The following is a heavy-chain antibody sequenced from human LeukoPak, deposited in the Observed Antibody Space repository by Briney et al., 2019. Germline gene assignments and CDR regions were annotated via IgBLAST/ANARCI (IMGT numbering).Heavy chain of an antibody. CDR1: GYTFTCYY. CDR2: INPNSGGT. V-gene: IGHV1-2*02. Sequence: ASVKVSCKASGYTFTCYYMHWVRQAPGQGLEWMGWINPNSGGTNYAQKFQGRVTMTRDTSISTAYMELSRLRSDDTAVYYCARGDGDYVVTVSDYWGQGTLVTVSS. D-gene: IGHD4-17*01. J-gene: IGHJ4*02. CDR3: ARGDGDYVVTVSDY.